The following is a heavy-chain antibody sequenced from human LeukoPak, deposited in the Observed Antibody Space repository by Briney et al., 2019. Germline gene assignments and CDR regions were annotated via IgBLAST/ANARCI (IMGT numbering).Heavy chain of an antibody. CDR1: GGSISSYD. J-gene: IGHJ4*02. Sequence: SETLSLTCTVSGGSISSYDWSWIRQPAGKGLEWIGRIYTSGSTNYNPSLKSRVTMSVDTSKNQFSLKLSSVTAADTAVYYCAREGDDILTGYRAHYFDYWGPGTLVTVSS. CDR2: IYTSGST. D-gene: IGHD3-9*01. V-gene: IGHV4-4*07. CDR3: AREGDDILTGYRAHYFDY.